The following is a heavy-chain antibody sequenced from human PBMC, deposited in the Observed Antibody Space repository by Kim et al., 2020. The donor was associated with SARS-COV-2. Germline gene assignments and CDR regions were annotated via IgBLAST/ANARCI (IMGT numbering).Heavy chain of an antibody. J-gene: IGHJ6*02. CDR3: ARDLIIAKGYSGSYQWGYYYYGMDV. Sequence: GGSLRLSCAASGFTFSSYWMSWVRQAPGKGLEWVANIKQDGSEKYYVDSVKGRFTISRDNAKNSLYLQMNSLRAEDTAVYYCARDLIIAKGYSGSYQWGYYYYGMDVWGQGTTVTVSS. D-gene: IGHD1-26*01. CDR1: GFTFSSYW. CDR2: IKQDGSEK. V-gene: IGHV3-7*01.